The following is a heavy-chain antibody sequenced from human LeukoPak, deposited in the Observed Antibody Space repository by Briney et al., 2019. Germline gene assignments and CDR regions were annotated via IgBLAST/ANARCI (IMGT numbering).Heavy chain of an antibody. D-gene: IGHD2-2*02. Sequence: GGSLSLSCAASGFTFSSYGMHWVRQAPGKGLEWVAFIRYDGSNKYYADSVKGRFTISRDNSKNTLYLQMNSLRAEDTAVYYCASIVVVPAAIGMDYWGQGTLVTVSS. CDR1: GFTFSSYG. CDR3: ASIVVVPAAIGMDY. V-gene: IGHV3-30*02. CDR2: IRYDGSNK. J-gene: IGHJ4*02.